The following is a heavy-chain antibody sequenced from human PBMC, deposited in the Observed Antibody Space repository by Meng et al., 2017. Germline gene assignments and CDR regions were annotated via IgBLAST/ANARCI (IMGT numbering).Heavy chain of an antibody. J-gene: IGHJ2*01. Sequence: SGPTLVKPTQTLTLTCTFSGFSLSTNGVGVGWIRQPPGKALEWLALIYWDDDKRYSPSLKSRLTITKDTSKNQVVLTMTNMDPVDTATYYCAHRRSVPYYYDSSGYYYDWYFDLWGRGTLVTVSS. V-gene: IGHV2-5*02. CDR3: AHRRSVPYYYDSSGYYYDWYFDL. D-gene: IGHD3-22*01. CDR2: IYWDDDK. CDR1: GFSLSTNGVG.